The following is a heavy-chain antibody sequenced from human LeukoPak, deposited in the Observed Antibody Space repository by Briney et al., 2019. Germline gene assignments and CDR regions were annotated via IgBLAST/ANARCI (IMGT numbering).Heavy chain of an antibody. V-gene: IGHV3-30-3*01. J-gene: IGHJ4*02. D-gene: IGHD3-10*01. Sequence: GRSLRLSCAASGVSINNYAVNWVRQAPGKGLEWVAVISYHGAKKYFADSVKGRFTISRDNPKNTLYLQMNSLRPDDSAVYYCARGAYYFDYWGQGTLVTVSS. CDR1: GVSINNYA. CDR3: ARGAYYFDY. CDR2: ISYHGAKK.